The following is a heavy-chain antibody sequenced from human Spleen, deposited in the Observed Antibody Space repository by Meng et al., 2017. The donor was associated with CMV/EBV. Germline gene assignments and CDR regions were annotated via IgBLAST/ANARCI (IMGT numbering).Heavy chain of an antibody. V-gene: IGHV3-21*01. J-gene: IGHJ5*02. CDR2: ISSSSSYI. CDR1: GFTFSNYA. CDR3: ARAAGITGTTPFDP. D-gene: IGHD1-7*01. Sequence: GGSLRLSCAASGFTFSNYAMSWVRQAPGKGLEWVSSISSSSSYIYYADSVKGRFTISRDNAKNSLYLQMNSLRAEDTAVYYCARAAGITGTTPFDPWGQGTLVTVSS.